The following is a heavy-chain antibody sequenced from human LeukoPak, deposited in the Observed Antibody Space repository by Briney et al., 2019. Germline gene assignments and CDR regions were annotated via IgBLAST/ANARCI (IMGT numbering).Heavy chain of an antibody. CDR1: GGSISSSTYH. D-gene: IGHD3-10*01. CDR2: ISYSGGT. CDR3: AREGGGYGSGSYDYYMDV. V-gene: IGHV4-39*07. Sequence: SETLSLTCSVSGGSISSSTYHWGWIRQPPGKGLEWIGSISYSGGTYYNPSLKSRVTISVDTSKNQFSLKLSSVTAADTAVYYCAREGGGYGSGSYDYYMDVWGKGTTVTISS. J-gene: IGHJ6*03.